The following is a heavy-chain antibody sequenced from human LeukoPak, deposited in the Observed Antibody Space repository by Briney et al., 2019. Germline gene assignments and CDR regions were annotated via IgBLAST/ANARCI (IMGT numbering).Heavy chain of an antibody. J-gene: IGHJ4*02. CDR3: ARESNYYDSSGFAGIYYFDY. CDR1: GGSISSSDYY. Sequence: SETLSLTCTVSGGSISSSDYYWGWIRQPPGKGLEWIGSFDHTGTTYYNPSLKSRVTTSVDTSNNQFSLRLSSVTAADTAVYYCARESNYYDSSGFAGIYYFDYWGQGTLVTVSS. V-gene: IGHV4-39*02. CDR2: FDHTGTT. D-gene: IGHD3-22*01.